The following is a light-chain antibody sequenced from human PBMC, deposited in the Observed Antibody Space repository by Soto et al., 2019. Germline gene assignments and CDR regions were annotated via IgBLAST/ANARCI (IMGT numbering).Light chain of an antibody. V-gene: IGKV1-39*01. CDR2: AAS. CDR1: QSISSY. Sequence: DIQMTQSPSSLSASVGDRVTITCRASQSISSYLNWYQQKPGKAPKLLIYAASSLQSGVPSRFSGSGSGTDFTLTISSLQPEDFAPNYCQQSYSTPRNFGGGTKVEIK. CDR3: QQSYSTPRN. J-gene: IGKJ4*01.